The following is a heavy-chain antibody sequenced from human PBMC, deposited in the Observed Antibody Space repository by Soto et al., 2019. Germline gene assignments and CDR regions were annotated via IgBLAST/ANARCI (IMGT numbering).Heavy chain of an antibody. Sequence: PSETLSLTCAVYGGSFSGYYWSWIRQPPGKGLEWIGEINHSGSTNYNPSLKSRVTISVDTSKNQFSLKLSSVTAADTAVYYCAQYYYDSSGYYITRDYWGQGTLVTVSS. D-gene: IGHD3-22*01. CDR2: INHSGST. J-gene: IGHJ4*02. CDR3: AQYYYDSSGYYITRDY. V-gene: IGHV4-34*01. CDR1: GGSFSGYY.